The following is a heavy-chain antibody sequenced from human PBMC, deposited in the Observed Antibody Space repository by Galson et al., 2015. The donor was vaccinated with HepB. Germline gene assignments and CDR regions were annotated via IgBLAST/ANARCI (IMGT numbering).Heavy chain of an antibody. D-gene: IGHD2-2*01. CDR3: ARETYQWLDN. CDR2: INPATGHA. CDR1: GFSFVNYA. V-gene: IGHV1-3*01. J-gene: IGHJ5*02. Sequence: SVKVSCKASGFSFVNYAMHWVRQAPGQGLEWMGQINPATGHAEYSQKFQDRATISGDTSASAVYLELNSLKSEDRAVYFCARETYQWLDNWGQGTLVTVSS.